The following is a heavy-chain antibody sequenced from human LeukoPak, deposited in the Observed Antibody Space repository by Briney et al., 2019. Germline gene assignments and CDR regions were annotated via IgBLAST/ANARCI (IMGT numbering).Heavy chain of an antibody. CDR2: IIPIFGTA. D-gene: IGHD3-10*01. J-gene: IGHJ4*02. V-gene: IGHV1-69*13. CDR1: GYAFTGYY. Sequence: GASVKVSCKASGYAFTGYYMHWVRQAPGQGLEWMGGIIPIFGTANYAQKFQGRVTITADESTSTAYMELSSLRSEDTAVYYCARGLWFGEPQLDYWGQGTLVTVSS. CDR3: ARGLWFGEPQLDY.